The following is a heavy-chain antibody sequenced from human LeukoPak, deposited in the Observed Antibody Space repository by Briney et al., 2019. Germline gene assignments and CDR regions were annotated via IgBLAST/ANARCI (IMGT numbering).Heavy chain of an antibody. D-gene: IGHD1-26*01. Sequence: ASVKVSCKASGGTFSSYAISWVRQAPGQGLEWMGGIIPIFGTANYAQKFQGRVTITADKSTSTAYMELSSLRSEDTAVYYCAREGLTAPEALVGATSYRGYYYGMDVWGQGTTVTVSS. J-gene: IGHJ6*02. V-gene: IGHV1-69*06. CDR2: IIPIFGTA. CDR1: GGTFSSYA. CDR3: AREGLTAPEALVGATSYRGYYYGMDV.